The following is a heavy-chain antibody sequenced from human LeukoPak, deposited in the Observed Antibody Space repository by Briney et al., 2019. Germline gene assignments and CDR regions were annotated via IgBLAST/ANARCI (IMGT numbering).Heavy chain of an antibody. CDR3: AKDRSSKYYYDSSGYYFD. Sequence: GGSLRLSCAASGFTFDDYGMSWVRQAPGKGLEWVSGINWNGGSTYYADSVKGRFTISRDNSKNTLYLQMNSLRAEDTAVYYCAKDRSSKYYYDSSGYYFDWGQGTLVTVSS. V-gene: IGHV3-20*04. D-gene: IGHD3-22*01. J-gene: IGHJ4*02. CDR1: GFTFDDYG. CDR2: INWNGGST.